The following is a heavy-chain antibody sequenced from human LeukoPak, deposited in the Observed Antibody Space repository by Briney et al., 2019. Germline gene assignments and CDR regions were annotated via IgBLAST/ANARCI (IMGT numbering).Heavy chain of an antibody. V-gene: IGHV4-59*01. CDR2: IHYSGST. J-gene: IGHJ4*02. D-gene: IGHD3-10*01. CDR3: ARGMVRGVIITV. Sequence: SETLSLTCTVSGGSITNDYWNWIRQSSGKQLEWIGSIHYSGSTNYNPSLKSRVTISVDTSKNQFSLKLSSVTAADTAVYYCARGMVRGVIITVWGQGTLVTVSS. CDR1: GGSITNDY.